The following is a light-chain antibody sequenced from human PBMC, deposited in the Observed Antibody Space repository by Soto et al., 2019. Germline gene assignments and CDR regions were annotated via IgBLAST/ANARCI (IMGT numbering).Light chain of an antibody. CDR2: GAS. CDR3: QNYDNTTPSVT. Sequence: IVMTQSPATLSVSPGERATLSCRASQSVSSNLAWYQQKPGQAPRLLIYGASTRATGIPARFSGSGSGTEFTLTISRLEPEDFAVYYRQNYDNTTPSVTFGRWSKVDIX. CDR1: QSVSSN. V-gene: IGKV3-15*01. J-gene: IGKJ3*01.